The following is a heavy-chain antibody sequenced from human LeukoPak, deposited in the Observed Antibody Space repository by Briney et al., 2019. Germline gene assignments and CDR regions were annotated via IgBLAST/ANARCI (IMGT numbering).Heavy chain of an antibody. J-gene: IGHJ6*02. CDR3: AKDIFCSGGSCYSGEYYYYYYGMDV. D-gene: IGHD2-15*01. CDR1: GYTFTRYD. V-gene: IGHV1-8*03. Sequence: ASVKVSCKASGYTFTRYDINWVRQATGQGLEWMGWVNPNSGYTGYAQKFQGRVTISRDTSINTAYMELSSLRSEDTAVYYCAKDIFCSGGSCYSGEYYYYYYGMDVWGQGTTVTASS. CDR2: VNPNSGYT.